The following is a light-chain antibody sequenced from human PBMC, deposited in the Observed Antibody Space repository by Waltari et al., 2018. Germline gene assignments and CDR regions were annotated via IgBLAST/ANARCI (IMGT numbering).Light chain of an antibody. CDR3: QQYYDGRT. J-gene: IGKJ2*01. V-gene: IGKV3-15*01. Sequence: EIVMTQSPATLSVSPGERATLSCRASQSISIYLAWFQQKPGQAPRLLIDHATTRATGIPARLSGSGSGTEFTLTISSLQSEDFAVYYCQQYYDGRTFGQGTKLEIK. CDR1: QSISIY. CDR2: HAT.